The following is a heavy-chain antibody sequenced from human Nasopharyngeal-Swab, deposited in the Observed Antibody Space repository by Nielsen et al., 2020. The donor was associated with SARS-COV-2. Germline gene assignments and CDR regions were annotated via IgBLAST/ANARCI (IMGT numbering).Heavy chain of an antibody. CDR3: RGITGTPGAFDI. D-gene: IGHD1-20*01. V-gene: IGHV4-61*01. Sequence: SETLSLTCTVSGGSVSSGSYYWIWIRQPPGKGLEWIGYIYYSGSTNYNPSLKSRVTISVDTSKNQFSLKLSSVTAADTAVYYCRGITGTPGAFDIWGQGTMVTVSS. CDR2: IYYSGST. J-gene: IGHJ3*02. CDR1: GGSVSSGSYY.